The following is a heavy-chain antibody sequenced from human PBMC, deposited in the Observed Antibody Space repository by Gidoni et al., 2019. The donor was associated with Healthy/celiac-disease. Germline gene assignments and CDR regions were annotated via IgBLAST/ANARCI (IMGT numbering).Heavy chain of an antibody. D-gene: IGHD6-19*01. J-gene: IGHJ4*02. V-gene: IGHV1-18*01. CDR1: GYTFTSYG. CDR3: AAGDEVAGPYYFDY. Sequence: VQLVQSGAEVKKPAASVMVSCKASGYTFTSYGISWVRQAPGQGLEWMGWISPYNGNTNYAQKLQGRVTMTTDTSTSTAYMELRSLRSDDTAVYYCAAGDEVAGPYYFDYWGQGTLVTVSS. CDR2: ISPYNGNT.